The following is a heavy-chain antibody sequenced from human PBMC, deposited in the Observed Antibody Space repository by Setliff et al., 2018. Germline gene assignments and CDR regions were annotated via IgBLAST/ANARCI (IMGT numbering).Heavy chain of an antibody. D-gene: IGHD3-22*01. V-gene: IGHV3-23*01. CDR3: ARVHYETSTYSPTLFDH. CDR2: ISNDAYTI. Sequence: GGSLRLSCAASGFTFSNYALSWVRQAPGKGLEWVSAISNDAYTIHYADSMKGRLTISRDNSKNSVFLQMNSLRVEDTAVYYCARVHYETSTYSPTLFDHWGQGALVTVSS. CDR1: GFTFSNYA. J-gene: IGHJ4*02.